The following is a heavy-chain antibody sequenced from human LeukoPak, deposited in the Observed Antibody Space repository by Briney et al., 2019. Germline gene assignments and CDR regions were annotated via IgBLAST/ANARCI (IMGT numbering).Heavy chain of an antibody. CDR1: GFTFSSYA. CDR2: MSGSGYTA. D-gene: IGHD6-19*01. V-gene: IGHV3-23*01. J-gene: IGHJ4*02. CDR3: AKHFRTSGWFFDS. Sequence: GGSLRLSCAASGFTFSSYALSWVRQAPGKGLEWVSLMSGSGYTADYADSVKGRFTISRDNSKNTLYLQMNSLNAEDTALYYCAKHFRTSGWFFDSWGQGTLVTVSS.